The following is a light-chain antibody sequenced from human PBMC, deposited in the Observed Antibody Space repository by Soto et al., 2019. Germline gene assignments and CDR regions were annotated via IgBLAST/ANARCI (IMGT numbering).Light chain of an antibody. CDR2: DAS. Sequence: DIQMTQSPSTLSASVGDRVTITCRASQSISSWLAWYQQKPGKAPKMLIYDASSLESGVPSRFSGSRSGTESTLTISSRQTDDFATYYCQLYNSYCPKTFGQGTKVEI. J-gene: IGKJ1*01. V-gene: IGKV1-5*01. CDR1: QSISSW. CDR3: QLYNSYCPKT.